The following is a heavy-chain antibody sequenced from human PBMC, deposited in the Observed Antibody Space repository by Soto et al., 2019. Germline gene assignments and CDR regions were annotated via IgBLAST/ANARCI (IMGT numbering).Heavy chain of an antibody. V-gene: IGHV1-46*01. CDR1: GYTFTTYY. Sequence: GASVKVSCKASGYTFTTYYMHWVRQAPGQGLEWMGTIAPSGGSTIYAQKFQGRVTMTRDTSTSTAYMELSRLTSEDTAVYHCARALEPFYHYYGMDVWGQGTTVTVSS. J-gene: IGHJ6*02. D-gene: IGHD3-16*02. CDR2: IAPSGGST. CDR3: ARALEPFYHYYGMDV.